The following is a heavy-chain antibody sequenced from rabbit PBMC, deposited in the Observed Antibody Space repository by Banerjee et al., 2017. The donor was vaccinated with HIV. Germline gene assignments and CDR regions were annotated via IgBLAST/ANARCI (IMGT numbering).Heavy chain of an antibody. Sequence: QSLEESGGDLVKPGASLTLTCTASGFSFSSSYFVCWVRQAPGKGLEWIACIYTGDGSAYYASWAKGRFTISKTSSTTVTLQMTSLTVADTATYFCARGTSSAGYGLNLWGQGTLVT. D-gene: IGHD1-1*01. CDR3: ARGTSSAGYGLNL. J-gene: IGHJ4*01. CDR2: IYTGDGSA. V-gene: IGHV1S40*01. CDR1: GFSFSSSYF.